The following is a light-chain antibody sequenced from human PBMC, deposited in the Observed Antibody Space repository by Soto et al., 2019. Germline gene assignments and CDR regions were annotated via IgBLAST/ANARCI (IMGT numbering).Light chain of an antibody. Sequence: QSALTQPPSASGSPGQSVTISCTGTSSDVGGYNYVSWYQQHPGKAPKLMIYEVSKRPSGVPDRFSGSKSGNTASLPVAGLKAEDEADFYCGSWGGSNNLVFGGGTQLT. CDR3: GSWGGSNNLV. CDR1: SSDVGGYNY. V-gene: IGLV2-8*01. J-gene: IGLJ2*01. CDR2: EVS.